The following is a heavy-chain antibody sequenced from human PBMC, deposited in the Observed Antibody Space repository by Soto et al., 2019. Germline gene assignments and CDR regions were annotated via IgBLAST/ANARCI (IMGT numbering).Heavy chain of an antibody. CDR2: TPYSGSP. CDR1: GDSVSRGSYH. J-gene: IGHJ4*02. Sequence: SETLSLTSTVSGDSVSRGSYHWSWIRQPPGKGLEWIGFTPYSGSPEYNPSLKSRVLISLDTSKNQLSLKVNSVTAADTAEYYCARIGWGGDSWGPGTLVTVSS. D-gene: IGHD3-10*01. CDR3: ARIGWGGDS. V-gene: IGHV4-61*01.